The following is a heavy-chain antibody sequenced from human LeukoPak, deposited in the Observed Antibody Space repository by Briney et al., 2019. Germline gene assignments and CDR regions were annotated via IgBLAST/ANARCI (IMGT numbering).Heavy chain of an antibody. V-gene: IGHV3-30*04. J-gene: IGHJ4*02. Sequence: GGSLRLSCAASGFTFSSYAMHWVRQAPGKGLEWVAVISYDGSNKYYADSVKGRFTISRDNSKNTLYLQMNSLRAEDTAVYYCARELPYYYDSSGYGDYWGQGTLVTVSS. CDR3: ARELPYYYDSSGYGDY. CDR1: GFTFSSYA. D-gene: IGHD3-22*01. CDR2: ISYDGSNK.